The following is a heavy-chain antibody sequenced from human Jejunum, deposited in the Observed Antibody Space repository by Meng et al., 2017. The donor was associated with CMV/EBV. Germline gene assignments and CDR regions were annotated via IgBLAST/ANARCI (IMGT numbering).Heavy chain of an antibody. Sequence: SGYTFTKFDIYWMRQAPGQGLEWMGWISPGNGNTKYSQKFQGRVTITRDTSARTAYMDLSSLKSEDTAVYYCARAYDYGSRSYLSGGYWGQGTLVTVSS. CDR2: ISPGNGNT. D-gene: IGHD3-10*01. CDR1: GYTFTKFD. CDR3: ARAYDYGSRSYLSGGY. J-gene: IGHJ4*02. V-gene: IGHV1-3*01.